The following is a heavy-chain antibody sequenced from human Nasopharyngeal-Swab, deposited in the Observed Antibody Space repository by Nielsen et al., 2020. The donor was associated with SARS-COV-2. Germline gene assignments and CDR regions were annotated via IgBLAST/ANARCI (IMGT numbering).Heavy chain of an antibody. J-gene: IGHJ3*02. CDR1: GYTFTGYY. D-gene: IGHD3-3*01. Sequence: ASVKVSCKASGYTFTGYYMHWVRQAPGQGLEWMGIINPSGGSTSYAQKFQGRVTMTRDTSTSTVYMELSSLRSEDTAVYYCARDRRITIFGVVIKPGDAFDIWGQGTMVTVSS. CDR3: ARDRRITIFGVVIKPGDAFDI. V-gene: IGHV1-46*01. CDR2: INPSGGST.